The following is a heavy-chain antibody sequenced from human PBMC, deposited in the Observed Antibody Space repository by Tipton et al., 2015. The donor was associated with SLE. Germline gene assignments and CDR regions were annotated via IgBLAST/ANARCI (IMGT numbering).Heavy chain of an antibody. CDR2: INHGGGT. J-gene: IGHJ3*02. CDR3: ARAPYCGADCHPDGFDI. V-gene: IGHV4-34*01. Sequence: TLSLTCAVYGGSVSGYFWSWIRQSPGKGLEWLGEINHGGGTNYNPSLKSRVTMLIDTSKNHFSLNLTSVTAADTAVYFCARAPYCGADCHPDGFDIWGQGTMVTVSS. D-gene: IGHD2-21*02. CDR1: GGSVSGYF.